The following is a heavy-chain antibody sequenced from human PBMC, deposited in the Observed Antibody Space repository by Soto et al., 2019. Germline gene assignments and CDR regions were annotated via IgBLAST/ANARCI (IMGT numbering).Heavy chain of an antibody. CDR1: GFTFASYS. CDR2: ISGGGRTT. V-gene: IGHV3-23*01. CDR3: AKHLDIGDYRFDH. J-gene: IGHJ4*02. D-gene: IGHD4-17*01. Sequence: GGSLRLSCAASGFTFASYSMSWVRQAPGKGLAWVALISGGGRTTYYEDSVKSRFTISRDNSKSTLYLQMNNLRAEEDTAVYFCAKHLDIGDYRFDHWGQGALVTVSS.